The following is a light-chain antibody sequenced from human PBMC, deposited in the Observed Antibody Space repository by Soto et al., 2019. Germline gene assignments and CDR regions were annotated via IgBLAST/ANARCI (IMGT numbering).Light chain of an antibody. CDR2: GAS. J-gene: IGKJ1*01. V-gene: IGKV3D-20*02. Sequence: EILLTQSPGTLSLSPVERVTLSCRSSQSVSSSYLAWYQQKPGQAPRLLIYGASSRATGIPDRFSASGSGTDFTLKISDVQPEDFAIYSCHQRKSWTRKFGKGTXVEIK. CDR3: HQRKSWTRK. CDR1: QSVSSSY.